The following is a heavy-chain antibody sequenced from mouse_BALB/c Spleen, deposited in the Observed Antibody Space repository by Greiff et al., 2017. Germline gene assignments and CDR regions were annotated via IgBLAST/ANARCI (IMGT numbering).Heavy chain of an antibody. CDR1: GFTFSSFG. CDR3: ARGIYDGSEAMDY. CDR2: ISSGSSTI. Sequence: EVKVVESGGGLVQPGGSRKLSCAASGFTFSSFGMHWVRQAPEKGLEWVAYISSGSSTIYYADTVKGRFTISRDNPKNTLFLQMTSLRSEDTAMYYCARGIYDGSEAMDYWGQGTSVTVSS. V-gene: IGHV5-17*02. J-gene: IGHJ4*01. D-gene: IGHD2-3*01.